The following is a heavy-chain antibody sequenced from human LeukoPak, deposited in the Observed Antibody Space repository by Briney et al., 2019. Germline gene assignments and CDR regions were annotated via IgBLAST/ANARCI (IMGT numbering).Heavy chain of an antibody. CDR1: GGSFSGYY. Sequence: SETLSLTCAVYGGSFSGYYWSWIRQPPGKGLEWIGYIYYSGSTNYNPSLKSRVTISVDTSKNQFSLKLSSVTAADTAVYYCAGGRTYCSSTSCHPNLAYYYGMDVWGQGTTVTVSS. J-gene: IGHJ6*02. CDR2: IYYSGST. D-gene: IGHD2-2*01. V-gene: IGHV4-59*01. CDR3: AGGRTYCSSTSCHPNLAYYYGMDV.